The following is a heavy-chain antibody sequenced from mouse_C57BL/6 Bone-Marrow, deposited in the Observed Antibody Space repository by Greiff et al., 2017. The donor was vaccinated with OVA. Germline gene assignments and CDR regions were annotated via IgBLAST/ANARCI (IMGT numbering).Heavy chain of an antibody. V-gene: IGHV1-50*01. J-gene: IGHJ1*03. CDR3: ARGYYGSLYWYFDV. CDR1: GYTFTSYW. CDR2: IDPSDSYT. Sequence: VQLQQPGAELVKPGASVKLSCKASGYTFTSYWMQWVKQRPGQGLEWIGEIDPSDSYTNYNQKFKGKATLTVDTSSSTAYMQLSSLTSEDSAVYYCARGYYGSLYWYFDVWGTGTTVTVSS. D-gene: IGHD1-1*01.